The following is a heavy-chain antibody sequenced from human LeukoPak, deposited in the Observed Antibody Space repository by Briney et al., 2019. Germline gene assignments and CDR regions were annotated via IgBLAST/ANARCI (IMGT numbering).Heavy chain of an antibody. Sequence: PSETLSLTCTVSGGSISSSSYYWGWIRQPPGKGLEWIGSIYYSGSTYYNPSLKSRVTISVDTSKNQFSLKLSSVTAADTAVYYCARGSPGGASRVEPNFDYWGQGTLVTVSS. J-gene: IGHJ4*02. D-gene: IGHD3-10*01. CDR1: GGSISSSSYY. V-gene: IGHV4-39*07. CDR2: IYYSGST. CDR3: ARGSPGGASRVEPNFDY.